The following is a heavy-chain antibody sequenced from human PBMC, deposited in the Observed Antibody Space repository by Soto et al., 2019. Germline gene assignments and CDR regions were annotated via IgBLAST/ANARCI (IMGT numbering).Heavy chain of an antibody. Sequence: QVQLVESGGGLVQPGRSLRRSCATSGFTFSSYAMHWVRQAPGKGLEWVAFISYDGSSEYYADSVKGRFTISRDNSKNTLYLQMNSLRPEDTALYYCARDRTAQYYYYGMDVWGQGTTVTVSS. CDR3: ARDRTAQYYYYGMDV. D-gene: IGHD2-21*02. V-gene: IGHV3-30-3*01. CDR2: ISYDGSSE. CDR1: GFTFSSYA. J-gene: IGHJ6*02.